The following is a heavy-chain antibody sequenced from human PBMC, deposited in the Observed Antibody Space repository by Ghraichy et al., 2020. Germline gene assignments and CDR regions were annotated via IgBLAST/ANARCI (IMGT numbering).Heavy chain of an antibody. Sequence: SCTTSGSTLYDRDMNWDLQFPVKRLEWVSGINWNGDSTGYADSVKGRFTISRDNAKKSMYLQMNSLRDEDTALYYCARGKSLYYSAVENDNWFDSWGQGTLVIVTS. CDR2: INWNGDST. CDR3: ARGKSLYYSAVENDNWFDS. D-gene: IGHD5/OR15-5a*01. J-gene: IGHJ5*01. CDR1: GSTLYDRD. V-gene: IGHV3-20*04.